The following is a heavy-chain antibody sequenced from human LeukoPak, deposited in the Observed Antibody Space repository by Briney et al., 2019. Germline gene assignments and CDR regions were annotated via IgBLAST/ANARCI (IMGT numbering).Heavy chain of an antibody. D-gene: IGHD2-15*01. CDR3: ARGFCSGGSCYEGY. J-gene: IGHJ4*02. CDR2: ISPNSGAT. CDR1: GYTFTAYY. V-gene: IGHV1-2*02. Sequence: GASVKVSCKASGYTFTAYYLHWVRQAPGQGLGWMGWISPNSGATNYAQKFQGRVSMTRDTSSSTAYMELSSLRPDDTAVFYCARGFCSGGSCYEGYWGQGTLVTVSS.